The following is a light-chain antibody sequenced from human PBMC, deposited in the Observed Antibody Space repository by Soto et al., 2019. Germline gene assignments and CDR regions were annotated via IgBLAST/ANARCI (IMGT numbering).Light chain of an antibody. CDR2: GAS. CDR3: QQYNNWPQT. Sequence: EIVITQSPATLSVSPGERATLSCRASQSVSSNLAWYQQKPGQAPRLLIYGASTRATGIPARFSVSGSGTEFTLTIRSLQSEDFAVYYCQQYNNWPQTFGQGTKVEIK. J-gene: IGKJ1*01. CDR1: QSVSSN. V-gene: IGKV3-15*01.